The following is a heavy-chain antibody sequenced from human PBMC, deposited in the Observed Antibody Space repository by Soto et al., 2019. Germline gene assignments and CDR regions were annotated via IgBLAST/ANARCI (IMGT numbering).Heavy chain of an antibody. Sequence: PGGSLRLSCAASGFTFSSYGMNWVRQAPGKGLEWVAVIWYDGSNKYYADSVKGRFTISRDNSRNTLYLQMNSLRVEDTAVYYCARDNVYCSGGSCSGYYFDYWGQGTLVTVSS. V-gene: IGHV3-33*01. CDR1: GFTFSSYG. CDR3: ARDNVYCSGGSCSGYYFDY. CDR2: IWYDGSNK. D-gene: IGHD2-15*01. J-gene: IGHJ4*02.